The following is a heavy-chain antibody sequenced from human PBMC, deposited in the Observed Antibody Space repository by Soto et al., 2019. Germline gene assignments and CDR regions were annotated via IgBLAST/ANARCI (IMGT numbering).Heavy chain of an antibody. CDR2: LSAYNGDT. Sequence: QVQLVQSGAEVKKPGASVRVSCKTSGYTFINYGITWVRQAPGQGLEWMGWLSAYNGDTSSSEKLQDRFTMTTETSTNTSYMDRRSLTSDDTAVYYCARWSAIVGGAEALDVWGQGTMVIVST. CDR3: ARWSAIVGGAEALDV. V-gene: IGHV1-18*01. CDR1: GYTFINYG. D-gene: IGHD1-26*01. J-gene: IGHJ3*01.